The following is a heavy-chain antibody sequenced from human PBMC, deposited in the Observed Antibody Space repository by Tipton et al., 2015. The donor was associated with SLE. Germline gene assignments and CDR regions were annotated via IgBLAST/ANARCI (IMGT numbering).Heavy chain of an antibody. Sequence: TLSLTCTVSGGSIISYYWAWIRQAPGKGLEWIGSSLYSGAINYNPSLEGRVTILFDTSRNEFSLKLTSVTAADTAVYYCAGGVSYYYYYYMDVWGKGTTVTVSS. CDR3: AGGVSYYYYYYMDV. V-gene: IGHV4-59*08. J-gene: IGHJ6*03. CDR2: SLYSGAI. D-gene: IGHD3-16*01. CDR1: GGSIISYY.